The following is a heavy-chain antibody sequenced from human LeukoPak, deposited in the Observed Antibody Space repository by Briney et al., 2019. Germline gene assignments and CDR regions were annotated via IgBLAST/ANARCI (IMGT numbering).Heavy chain of an antibody. CDR2: IYYSGST. V-gene: IGHV4-39*07. CDR3: ARGYYYDSSGFPVDY. D-gene: IGHD3-22*01. J-gene: IGHJ4*02. CDR1: GGSISSSSYY. Sequence: PSETLSLTCTVSGGSISSSSYYWGWIRQPPGKGLEWIGSIYYSGSTYYNPSLKSRVTISVDTSKKQFSLNLSSVTAADTAVYYCARGYYYDSSGFPVDYWGQGTLVTVSS.